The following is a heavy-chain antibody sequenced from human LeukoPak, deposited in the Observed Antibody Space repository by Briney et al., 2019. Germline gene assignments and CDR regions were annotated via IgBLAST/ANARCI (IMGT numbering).Heavy chain of an antibody. J-gene: IGHJ4*02. Sequence: GGSLRLSCAASGFTFSSYAMTWVRQAPGKGLEWVSGISGSGGRTYYADSVKGRFTISRDNSKNTLFLQVNSLTVEDTAVYYCARDTLPLGRGYYYNFDYWGQGTLVTVSS. CDR3: ARDTLPLGRGYYYNFDY. CDR1: GFTFSSYA. D-gene: IGHD3-22*01. V-gene: IGHV3-23*01. CDR2: ISGSGGRT.